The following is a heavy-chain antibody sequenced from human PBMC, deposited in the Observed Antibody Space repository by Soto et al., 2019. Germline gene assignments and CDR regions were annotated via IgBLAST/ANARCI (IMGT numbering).Heavy chain of an antibody. D-gene: IGHD1-7*01. CDR1: GGSISSYY. J-gene: IGHJ3*02. CDR2: IYYDSGST. Sequence: QVQLQESGPGLVKPSETLSLTCTVSGGSISSYYWSWIRQPPGKGLEWIGYIYYDSGSTNYNPSLKGRVTISADTSKNQFSLMLSSVTAADTAVFYCARRNYVGAFDIWVQGTMVTVSS. CDR3: ARRNYVGAFDI. V-gene: IGHV4-59*01.